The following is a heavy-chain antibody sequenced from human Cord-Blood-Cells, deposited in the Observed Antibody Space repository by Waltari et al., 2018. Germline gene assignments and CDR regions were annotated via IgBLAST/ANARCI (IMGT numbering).Heavy chain of an antibody. Sequence: EVQLVQSEAEVKKPGESLTISCQGSGYSLPSSWNGWVRQMPGKGLEWMGIIYPGDSDTRYSPSFQGQVTISADKSISTAYLQWSSLKASDTAMYYCARYRQLVLDYWGQGTLVTVSS. V-gene: IGHV5-51*01. CDR1: GYSLPSSW. D-gene: IGHD6-6*01. J-gene: IGHJ4*02. CDR3: ARYRQLVLDY. CDR2: IYPGDSDT.